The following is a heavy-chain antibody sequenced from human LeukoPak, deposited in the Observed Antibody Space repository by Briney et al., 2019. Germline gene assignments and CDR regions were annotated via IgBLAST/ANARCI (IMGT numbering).Heavy chain of an antibody. CDR3: ARSYGDYLYYYYYMDV. CDR2: IDHTGST. CDR1: GDSITIYY. D-gene: IGHD4-17*01. J-gene: IGHJ6*03. V-gene: IGHV4-59*12. Sequence: SETLSLTCTVSGDSITIYYWSWIRQPPGKGLEWIGYIDHTGSTNYNPSLNSRVTISRDTSKNDFSLKLSSVTAADTAVYYCARSYGDYLYYYYYMDVWGKGTTVTVSS.